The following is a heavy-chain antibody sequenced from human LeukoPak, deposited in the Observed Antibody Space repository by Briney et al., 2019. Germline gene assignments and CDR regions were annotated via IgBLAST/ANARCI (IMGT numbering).Heavy chain of an antibody. CDR3: ASSGDRSDYYYGMDV. CDR1: GFTFSIYS. D-gene: IGHD6-19*01. V-gene: IGHV3-21*01. J-gene: IGHJ6*04. Sequence: GGSLRLSCAASGFTFSIYSMKWVRQSPGKGREWVSSFSSSRSYIYYAESVEGRFTISRDNAKNSLYLQMNSLRAEDTAVYYCASSGDRSDYYYGMDVGGKGTTVTVSS. CDR2: FSSSRSYI.